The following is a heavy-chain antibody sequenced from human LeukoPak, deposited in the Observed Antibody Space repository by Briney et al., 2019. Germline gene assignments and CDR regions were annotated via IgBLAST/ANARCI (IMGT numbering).Heavy chain of an antibody. J-gene: IGHJ4*02. Sequence: GGALRISCGGSGFPLSRYAMRWVRQAPGKGLEWGSAISCSGGSTYYADSVKGRFTISRDNSKNTLYLQMNSLRAEDTAVYYCANDSSGSSGYYYAPYFDYWGQGTLVTVSS. D-gene: IGHD3-22*01. CDR1: GFPLSRYA. V-gene: IGHV3-23*01. CDR3: ANDSSGSSGYYYAPYFDY. CDR2: ISCSGGST.